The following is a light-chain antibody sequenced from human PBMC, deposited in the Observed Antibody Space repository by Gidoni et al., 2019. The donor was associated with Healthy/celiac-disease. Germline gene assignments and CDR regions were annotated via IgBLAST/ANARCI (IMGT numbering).Light chain of an antibody. J-gene: IGKJ1*01. V-gene: IGKV3-15*01. CDR1: QSVSSN. CDR2: GAS. CDR3: QQYNNLT. Sequence: EIVMTQSPATLSVSPGERATLSCRASQSVSSNLAWYQQKPGQAPRLLIYGASTRATGIPARFSGSGSGTELTLTLSSLQSEDFAVYYCQQYNNLTFGQGTKVEIK.